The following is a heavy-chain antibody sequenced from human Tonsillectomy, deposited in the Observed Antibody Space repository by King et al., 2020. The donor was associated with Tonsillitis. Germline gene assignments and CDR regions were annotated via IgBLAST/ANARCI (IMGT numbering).Heavy chain of an antibody. CDR2: IHYSGST. J-gene: IGHJ4*02. V-gene: IGHV4-59*01. Sequence: VQLQESGSGLVKPSESLSLTCTVSGGSITTYYWNWIRQPPGKGLEWIGYIHYSGSTKYTPSLKSRVTISVDTSKNQFSLKLTSVTAADTAVYYCARGGHPYGAEAYFDYWGQGTLVTVSS. CDR3: ARGGHPYGAEAYFDY. CDR1: GGSITTYY. D-gene: IGHD4-17*01.